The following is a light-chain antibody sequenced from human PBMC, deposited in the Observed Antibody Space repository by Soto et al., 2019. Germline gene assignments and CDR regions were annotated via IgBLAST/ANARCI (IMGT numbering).Light chain of an antibody. CDR2: DVN. CDR1: SSDFGGYNY. CDR3: SSYTSSIS. Sequence: QSVLTQPASVSGSPGQSITISCTGTSSDFGGYNYVSWYQQHPGKAPKLMIYDVNTRPSGVSNRFSGSKSGNTASLTISGLQAEDEADYYCSSYTSSISFGGGTKLTVL. J-gene: IGLJ2*01. V-gene: IGLV2-14*01.